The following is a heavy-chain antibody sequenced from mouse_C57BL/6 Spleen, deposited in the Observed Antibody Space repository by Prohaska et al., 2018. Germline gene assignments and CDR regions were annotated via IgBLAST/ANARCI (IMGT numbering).Heavy chain of an antibody. D-gene: IGHD2-1*01. J-gene: IGHJ2*01. CDR3: ASQDPIYYGNSYYFDY. CDR2: INPNNGGT. V-gene: IGHV1-26*01. Sequence: QGKSLEWIGDINPNNGGTSYNQKFKGKATLTVDKSSSTAYMELRSLTSEDSAVYYCASQDPIYYGNSYYFDYWGQGTTLTVSS.